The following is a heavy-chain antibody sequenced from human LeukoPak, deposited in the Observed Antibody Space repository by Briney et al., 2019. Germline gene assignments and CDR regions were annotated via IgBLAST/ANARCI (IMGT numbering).Heavy chain of an antibody. V-gene: IGHV3-11*05. Sequence: PGGPLRLSCAPSGFTFSDYYMSWIRQAPGKGREGVSYISSSRSYTNYADSVKGRFTISRDKSKNSLYLQMNSMRAEDTAVYYCARDRVRVTTVFTWEVYYYGMDVWGQGTTVTVSS. CDR1: GFTFSDYY. D-gene: IGHD4-17*01. CDR2: ISSSRSYT. CDR3: ARDRVRVTTVFTWEVYYYGMDV. J-gene: IGHJ6*02.